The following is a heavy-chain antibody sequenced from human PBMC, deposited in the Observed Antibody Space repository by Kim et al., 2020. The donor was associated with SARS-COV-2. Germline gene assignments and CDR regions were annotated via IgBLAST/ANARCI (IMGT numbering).Heavy chain of an antibody. D-gene: IGHD3-16*01. CDR3: ARPAGSLGDHFFDL. Sequence: GGSLRLSCAASGFTFSSYDMHWVRQAPGKGLEWVALIRYDGSIPYYTDSVKGRFTISRDNSKNTLYLQINSLRAEDTAVYYCARPAGSLGDHFFDLWGQGTMVTVSS. CDR1: GFTFSSYD. J-gene: IGHJ3*01. CDR2: IRYDGSIP. V-gene: IGHV3-33*01.